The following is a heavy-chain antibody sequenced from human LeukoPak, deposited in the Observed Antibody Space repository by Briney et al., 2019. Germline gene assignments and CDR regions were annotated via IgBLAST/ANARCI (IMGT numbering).Heavy chain of an antibody. Sequence: GASVKVSCKASGYTFTSYDINWVRQATGQGLEWMGWMNPNSGNTGYAQKFQGRVTMTRNTSISTAYMELSSLRSEDTAVYYCARGQVVVRGLNWFDPWGQGTLVTVSS. CDR3: ARGQVVVRGLNWFDP. CDR1: GYTFTSYD. CDR2: MNPNSGNT. J-gene: IGHJ5*02. V-gene: IGHV1-8*01. D-gene: IGHD3-10*01.